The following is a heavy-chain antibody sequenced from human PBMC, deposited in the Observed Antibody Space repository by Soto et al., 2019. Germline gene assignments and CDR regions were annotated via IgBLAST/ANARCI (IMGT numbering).Heavy chain of an antibody. CDR2: INHSGST. Sequence: SETLSLTCAVYGGSFSGYYWSWIRQPPGKGLEWIGEINHSGSTNYNPSLKSRVTISVDTSKNQFSLKLSSVTAADTAVYYCARRERQPVGIQPFDYWGQGTLVTVSS. CDR3: ARRERQPVGIQPFDY. D-gene: IGHD5-18*01. J-gene: IGHJ4*02. V-gene: IGHV4-34*01. CDR1: GGSFSGYY.